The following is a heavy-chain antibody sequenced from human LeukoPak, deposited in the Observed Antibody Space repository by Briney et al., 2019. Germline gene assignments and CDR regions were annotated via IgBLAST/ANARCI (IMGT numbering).Heavy chain of an antibody. V-gene: IGHV1-2*02. CDR3: ARAADYYDSSGYYPTDY. CDR1: GYTFTGYY. D-gene: IGHD3-22*01. Sequence: ASVKVSCKASGYTFTGYYMHWVRQAPGQGLEWMGWINPNSGGTNYAQKFQGRVTMTRDTSISTAYMELSRLRSDDTAVYYCARAADYYDSSGYYPTDYWGQGTLVTASS. J-gene: IGHJ4*02. CDR2: INPNSGGT.